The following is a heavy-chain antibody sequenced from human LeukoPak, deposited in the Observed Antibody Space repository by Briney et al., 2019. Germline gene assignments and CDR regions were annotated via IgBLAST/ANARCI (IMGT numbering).Heavy chain of an antibody. CDR2: IHTSWST. D-gene: IGHD3-16*01. Sequence: SETLPLTCTVSGGSMSSYYWSFIRQPAGKGLEWIGRIHTSWSTYYTPSLTSRVTMSVDTSRNQFSLRLTSVTAAATAVYYCARGDYYDGGGRNWFDPWGQGTLVTVSS. J-gene: IGHJ5*02. V-gene: IGHV4-4*07. CDR1: GGSMSSYY. CDR3: ARGDYYDGGGRNWFDP.